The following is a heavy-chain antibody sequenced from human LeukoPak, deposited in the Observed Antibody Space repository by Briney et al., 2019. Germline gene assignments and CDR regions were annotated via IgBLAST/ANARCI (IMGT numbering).Heavy chain of an antibody. D-gene: IGHD1-26*01. CDR3: ARISLGAIWGYYYGMDV. CDR2: IIPIFDTA. Sequence: SVKVSCKASGGTFSSYSISWVRQAPGQGLEWMGGIIPIFDTADYAQKFQGRVTITADESTSTAYMKLSSLRSEDTAVFYCARISLGAIWGYYYGMDVWGQGTTVTVSS. CDR1: GGTFSSYS. V-gene: IGHV1-69*01. J-gene: IGHJ6*02.